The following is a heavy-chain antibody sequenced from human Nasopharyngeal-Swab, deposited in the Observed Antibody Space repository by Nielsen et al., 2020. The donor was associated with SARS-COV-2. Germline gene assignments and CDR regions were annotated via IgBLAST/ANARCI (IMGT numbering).Heavy chain of an antibody. CDR3: ARAGRVGDAYTGLDV. CDR2: IHHNERT. Sequence: GSLRLSCSVSGGSFNGFYWNWIRQAPGKGLEWIGEIHHNERTNYNPSLKSRIAMLVDTSNNQVSLKVSSVSAGDTAVYYCARAGRVGDAYTGLDVWGQGTTVTVSS. CDR1: GGSFNGFY. J-gene: IGHJ6*02. V-gene: IGHV4-34*01. D-gene: IGHD5-24*01.